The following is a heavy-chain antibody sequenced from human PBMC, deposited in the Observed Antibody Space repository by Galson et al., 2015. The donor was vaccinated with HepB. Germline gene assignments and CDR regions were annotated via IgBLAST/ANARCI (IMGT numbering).Heavy chain of an antibody. V-gene: IGHV3-30*18. CDR2: ISYDGSNK. Sequence: SLRLSCAASGFTFSSYGMHWVRQAPGKGLEWVAVISYDGSNKYYADSVKGRSTISRDNSKNTLYLQMNSLRAEDTAVYYCAKCSSWYNPDYWGQGTLVTVSS. CDR1: GFTFSSYG. D-gene: IGHD6-13*01. CDR3: AKCSSWYNPDY. J-gene: IGHJ4*02.